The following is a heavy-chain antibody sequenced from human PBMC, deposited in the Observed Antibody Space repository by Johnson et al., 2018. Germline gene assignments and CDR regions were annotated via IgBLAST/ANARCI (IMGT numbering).Heavy chain of an antibody. CDR1: GFTFDDYT. J-gene: IGHJ4*02. V-gene: IGHV3-43*01. CDR2: ISWDGGTT. CDR3: AKDRMVRGVAVGDY. D-gene: IGHD3-10*01. Sequence: VQLVESGGVVVQPGGSLRLSCAASGFTFDDYTMHWVRQAPGKGLEWVSLISWDGGTTYYADSVKGRFTISRDNSKNSLYLQMNSLRTEDTALYYCAKDRMVRGVAVGDYWGQGTLVTVSS.